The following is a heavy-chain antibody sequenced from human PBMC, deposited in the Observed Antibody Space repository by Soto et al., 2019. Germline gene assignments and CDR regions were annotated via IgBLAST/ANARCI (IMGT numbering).Heavy chain of an antibody. V-gene: IGHV1-69*02. CDR2: IIPILGIA. D-gene: IGHD3-22*01. J-gene: IGHJ4*02. Sequence: QVQQVQSGAEVKKPGSSVKVSCKASGGTFSSYTISWVRQAPGQGLEWMRRIIPILGIAKYAQKFQGRVTITADKSTSTAYMELSSLRFEDTAVYYCARGLHYDSVSLDDYWGQGTLVTVSS. CDR1: GGTFSSYT. CDR3: ARGLHYDSVSLDDY.